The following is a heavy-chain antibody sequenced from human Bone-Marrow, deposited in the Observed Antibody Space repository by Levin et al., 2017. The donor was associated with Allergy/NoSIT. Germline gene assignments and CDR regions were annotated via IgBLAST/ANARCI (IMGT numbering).Heavy chain of an antibody. CDR3: ARDLETTTAGLFFQH. D-gene: IGHD6-19*01. J-gene: IGHJ1*01. CDR1: GFTFSNYW. CDR2: IRQDGNEK. Sequence: GGSLRLSCAASGFTFSNYWMTWVRQAPGKGLEWVANIRQDGNEKKYVDSVKGRFTLSRDNAKNAVYLQMNSLRDEDTAVYYCARDLETTTAGLFFQHWGQGTLVTVSS. V-gene: IGHV3-7*01.